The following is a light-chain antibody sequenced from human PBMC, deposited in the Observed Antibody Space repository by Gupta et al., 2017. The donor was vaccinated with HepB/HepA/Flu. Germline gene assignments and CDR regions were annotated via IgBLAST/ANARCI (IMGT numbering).Light chain of an antibody. CDR3: QQRSNWLFT. CDR2: DAS. CDR1: RSASSY. J-gene: IGKJ3*01. Sequence: PGERATLSCRASRSASSYLASYQQTPGQAPRLLNYDASNRATGIPARFSGRGSVTDFTLTISSLEPEDFAVYYWQQRSNWLFTFGHGTRVDIK. V-gene: IGKV3-11*01.